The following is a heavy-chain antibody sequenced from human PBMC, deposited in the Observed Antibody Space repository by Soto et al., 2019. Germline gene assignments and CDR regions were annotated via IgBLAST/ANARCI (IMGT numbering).Heavy chain of an antibody. Sequence: SETLSLTCTVSGGSISSENYLWTWIRQSPGKGLEWIGHIDYSGRTYYSPSLKSRVTISVDTSKNQFSLKLNSVTAADTAVYYCARYFSGYHLWGEGMDVRGPGTTVTVSS. CDR2: IDYSGRT. CDR3: ARYFSGYHLWGEGMDV. CDR1: GGSISSENYL. J-gene: IGHJ6*02. V-gene: IGHV4-30-4*01. D-gene: IGHD2-15*01.